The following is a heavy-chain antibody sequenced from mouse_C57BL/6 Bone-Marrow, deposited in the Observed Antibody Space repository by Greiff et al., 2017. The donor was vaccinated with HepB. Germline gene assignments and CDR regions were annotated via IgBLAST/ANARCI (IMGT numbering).Heavy chain of an antibody. CDR3: ARGGYATGGDY. Sequence: HVQLQQPGTELVKPGASVKLSCKASGYTFTSYWMHWVKQRPGQGLEWIGNINPSNGGTNYNEKFKSKATLTVDKSSSTVYMQLSSLTSEDSAVYYCARGGYATGGDYWGQGTTLTVSS. D-gene: IGHD3-1*01. V-gene: IGHV1-53*01. CDR1: GYTFTSYW. CDR2: INPSNGGT. J-gene: IGHJ2*01.